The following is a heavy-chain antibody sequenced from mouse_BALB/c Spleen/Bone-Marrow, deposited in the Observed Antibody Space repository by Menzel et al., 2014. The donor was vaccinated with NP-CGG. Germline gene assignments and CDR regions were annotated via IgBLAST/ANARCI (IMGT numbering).Heavy chain of an antibody. CDR1: RYTFTDYN. V-gene: IGHV1S29*02. J-gene: IGHJ1*01. Sequence: VQLQQSGPELVKPGASVKISCKASRYTFTDYNMHWVKQSHGKSLEWIGYIYPYNGGTGYNQKFKSKATLTVDNSSSTAYMELRSLASEDSAVYYCARRAGGWYFDVWGAGTTVTVSS. D-gene: IGHD3-1*01. CDR3: ARRAGGWYFDV. CDR2: IYPYNGGT.